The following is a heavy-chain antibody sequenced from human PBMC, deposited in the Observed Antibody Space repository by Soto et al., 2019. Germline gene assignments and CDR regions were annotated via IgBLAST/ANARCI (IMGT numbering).Heavy chain of an antibody. CDR1: GGSISSYY. CDR2: IYYSGST. CDR3: ARQVCSSTSCYLDY. Sequence: SETLSLTCTFSGGSISSYYWIWIRQPPGKGLEWIGYIYYSGSTNYNPSLKSRVTISVDTSKNQFSLKLSSVTAADTAVYYCARQVCSSTSCYLDYWGQGTLVTVSS. J-gene: IGHJ4*02. D-gene: IGHD2-2*01. V-gene: IGHV4-59*08.